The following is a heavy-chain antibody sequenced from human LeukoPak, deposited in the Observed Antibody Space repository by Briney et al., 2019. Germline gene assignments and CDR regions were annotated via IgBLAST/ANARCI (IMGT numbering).Heavy chain of an antibody. V-gene: IGHV3-23*01. Sequence: GGSLRLSCAASGFTFSSYAMSWVRQAPGKGLEWVSAISGSGGSTYYADSVKGRFTISRDNAKNSLYLHMDSLRAEDTAIYYCVKDYAWALDFWGQGTLVTVSS. D-gene: IGHD3-16*01. CDR1: GFTFSSYA. J-gene: IGHJ4*02. CDR3: VKDYAWALDF. CDR2: ISGSGGST.